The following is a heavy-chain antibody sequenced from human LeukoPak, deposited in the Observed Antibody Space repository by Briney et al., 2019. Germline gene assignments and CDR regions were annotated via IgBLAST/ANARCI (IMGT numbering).Heavy chain of an antibody. Sequence: SVKVSCKASGGTFSSYAISWVRQAPGQGLEWMGRTIPIFGTANYAQKFQGRVTITTDESTSTAYMELSSLRSEDTAVYYCCSVIIDGYFDYWGQGTLVTVSS. CDR1: GGTFSSYA. CDR2: TIPIFGTA. V-gene: IGHV1-69*05. CDR3: CSVIIDGYFDY. J-gene: IGHJ4*02. D-gene: IGHD3-3*01.